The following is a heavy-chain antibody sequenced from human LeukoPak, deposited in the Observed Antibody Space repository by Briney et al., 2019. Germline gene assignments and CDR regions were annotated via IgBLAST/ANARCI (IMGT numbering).Heavy chain of an antibody. J-gene: IGHJ4*02. V-gene: IGHV7-4-1*02. CDR2: INTNTGNP. Sequence: ASVKVSCKASGYTFTSYAMNWVRQAPGQGPEWMGWINTNTGNPTYAQGFTGRFVFSLDTSLSTAYLQISSLKAEDTAVYYCARSPPKGPIVVANDYWGQGTLVTVSS. CDR1: GYTFTSYA. CDR3: ARSPPKGPIVVANDY. D-gene: IGHD3-22*01.